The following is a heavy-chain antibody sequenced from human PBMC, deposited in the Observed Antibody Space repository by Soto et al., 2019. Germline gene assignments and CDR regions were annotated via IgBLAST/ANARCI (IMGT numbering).Heavy chain of an antibody. CDR3: ARESGHYDILTDYYTYDAFDI. V-gene: IGHV1-18*01. CDR1: GYTFTSYG. CDR2: ISAYNGNT. J-gene: IGHJ3*02. Sequence: ASVKVSCKASGYTFTSYGISWVLQAPGQGLEWMGWISAYNGNTNYAQKLQGRVTMTTDTSTSTAYMELRSLRSDDTAVYYCARESGHYDILTDYYTYDAFDIWGQGTMVTVSS. D-gene: IGHD3-9*01.